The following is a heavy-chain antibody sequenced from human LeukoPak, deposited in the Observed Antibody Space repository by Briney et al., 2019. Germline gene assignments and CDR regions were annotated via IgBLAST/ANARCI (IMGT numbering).Heavy chain of an antibody. CDR3: ARDPPAVAINTYG. CDR1: GVTVSNNF. D-gene: IGHD5-24*01. V-gene: IGHV3-66*01. CDR2: IYSGGDT. J-gene: IGHJ4*02. Sequence: GGSLRLSCAASGVTVSNNFMLWVRQAPGKGLEWVSLIYSGGDTHYADSVKGRFTISRDNSKNTLHLQMNNLRAEDTAVYYCARDPPAVAINTYGWGQGTLVTVSS.